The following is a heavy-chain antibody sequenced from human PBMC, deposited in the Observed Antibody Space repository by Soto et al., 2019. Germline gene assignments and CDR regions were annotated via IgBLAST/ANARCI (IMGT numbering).Heavy chain of an antibody. D-gene: IGHD2-15*01. Sequence: QVQLVQSGAEVKKPGASVKVSCKASGYTFTSYGISWVRQAPGQGLEWMGRISGYNGNSNYAQNLQGRVTMTTDTATSTAYMELRSVRSDHTAVYYCARECIQDIVVVVVAPEGLGYWGQGTLVTVSS. CDR1: GYTFTSYG. V-gene: IGHV1-18*01. CDR2: ISGYNGNS. CDR3: ARECIQDIVVVVVAPEGLGY. J-gene: IGHJ4*02.